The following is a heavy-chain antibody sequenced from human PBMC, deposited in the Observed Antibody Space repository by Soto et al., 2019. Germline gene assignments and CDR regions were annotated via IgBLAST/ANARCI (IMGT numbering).Heavy chain of an antibody. CDR1: GFTFSSYG. CDR2: IWYDGSNK. V-gene: IGHV3-33*01. J-gene: IGHJ4*02. D-gene: IGHD3-10*01. CDR3: ARDGRRVGYGSGSYPTFDY. Sequence: GGSLRLSCAASGFTFSSYGMHWVRQAPGKGLEWVAVIWYDGSNKYYADSVKGRFTISRDNSKNTLYLQMNSLRAEDTAVYYCARDGRRVGYGSGSYPTFDYWGQGTLVTVSS.